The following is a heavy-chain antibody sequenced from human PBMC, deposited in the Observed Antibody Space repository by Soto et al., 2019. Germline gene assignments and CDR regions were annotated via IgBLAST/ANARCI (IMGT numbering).Heavy chain of an antibody. CDR2: IIPIFGTA. J-gene: IGHJ6*02. CDR3: ARSYGDYDYYYGMDV. D-gene: IGHD4-17*01. V-gene: IGHV1-69*06. CDR1: GGTFSSYA. Sequence: ASVKVSCKASGGTFSSYAISWVRQAPGQGLEWMGGIIPIFGTANYAQKFQGRVTITADKSTSTAYMELSSLRSEDTAVYYCARSYGDYDYYYGMDVWGQGTTVTVSS.